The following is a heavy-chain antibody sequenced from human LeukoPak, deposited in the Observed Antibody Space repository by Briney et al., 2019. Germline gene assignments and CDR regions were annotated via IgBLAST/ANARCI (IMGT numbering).Heavy chain of an antibody. D-gene: IGHD3-9*01. CDR3: AKALRGSLRYFDWLADY. J-gene: IGHJ4*02. V-gene: IGHV3-23*01. CDR2: ISGSGGST. CDR1: GFTFSDYS. Sequence: PGGSLRLSCPASGFTFSDYSMSWVRQAPGKGLEWVSAISGSGGSTYYADSVKGRFTISRDNSKNTLYLQMNSLRAEDTAVYYCAKALRGSLRYFDWLADYWGQGTLVTVSS.